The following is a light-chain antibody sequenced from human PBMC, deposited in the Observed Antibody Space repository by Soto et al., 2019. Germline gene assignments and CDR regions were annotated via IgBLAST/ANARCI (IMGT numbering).Light chain of an antibody. J-gene: IGLJ1*01. V-gene: IGLV2-14*01. CDR3: SSYTISSTYV. CDR2: DVT. CDR1: SSDVGAYNY. Sequence: QSALTQPASVSGSPGQSIAISCTGTSSDVGAYNYVSWYQQYPGKAPKLVIYDVTNRPSGVSNRFSGSKSGSTASLTISGLQAEDEADYYFSSYTISSTYVFGTGTKLTVL.